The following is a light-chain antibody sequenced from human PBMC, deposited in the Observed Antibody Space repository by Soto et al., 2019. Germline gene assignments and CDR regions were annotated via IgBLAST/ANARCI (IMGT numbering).Light chain of an antibody. CDR3: MQPLQSWT. V-gene: IGKV2-28*01. Sequence: DIVMPQSPLSLPVTPGEPASISCRSGQILLLSNGYNYLDWYLQKPGQSPQLLIYLGSNRASGVPDRFSGSGSGTDFTLKISRVEAEDVGVYYCMQPLQSWTFGQGTKVDIK. CDR1: QILLLSNGYNY. CDR2: LGS. J-gene: IGKJ1*01.